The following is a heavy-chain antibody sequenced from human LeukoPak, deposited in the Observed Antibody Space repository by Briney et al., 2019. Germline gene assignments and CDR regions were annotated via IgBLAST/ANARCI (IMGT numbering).Heavy chain of an antibody. Sequence: GGSLRLSCAASGFSFSSYEMNWVRQAPGKGLEWVSVIYSDGSTHYADSVKGRFTISRDNSKNTLYLQMNSLRAEDTAVYYSARGMAGYFDYWGQGTLVTVSS. V-gene: IGHV3-66*01. CDR1: GFSFSSYE. J-gene: IGHJ4*02. CDR2: IYSDGST. D-gene: IGHD5-24*01. CDR3: ARGMAGYFDY.